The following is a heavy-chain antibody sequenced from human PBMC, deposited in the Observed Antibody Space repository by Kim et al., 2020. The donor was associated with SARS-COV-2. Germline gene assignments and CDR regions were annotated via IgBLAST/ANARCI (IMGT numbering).Heavy chain of an antibody. D-gene: IGHD6-13*01. Sequence: GGSLRLSCAASGFTFSSYAMHWVRQAPGKGLEWVAVISYDGSNKYYADSVKGRFTISRDNSKNTLYLQMNSLRAEDTAVYYCARVGYSSIWCSVDSYYY. CDR3: ARVGYSSIWCSVDSYYY. CDR1: GFTFSSYA. CDR2: ISYDGSNK. V-gene: IGHV3-30-3*01. J-gene: IGHJ6*01.